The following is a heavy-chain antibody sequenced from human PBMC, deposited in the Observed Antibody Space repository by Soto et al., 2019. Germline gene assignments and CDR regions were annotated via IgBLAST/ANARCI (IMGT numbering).Heavy chain of an antibody. CDR1: GYTFRDYD. CDR3: TRRARIGKQLWLPFDS. V-gene: IGHV1-8*01. J-gene: IGHJ4*02. D-gene: IGHD3-22*01. Sequence: QVQLVQSGAEVKKPGASVMVSCKASGYTFRDYDINWVRQASGQGLEWMGWMNPNSGNTAYAQKFXGXAXMXXDTTINTAYMELSYLTSADTAVYYCTRRARIGKQLWLPFDSWAQGTLVTVSS. CDR2: MNPNSGNT.